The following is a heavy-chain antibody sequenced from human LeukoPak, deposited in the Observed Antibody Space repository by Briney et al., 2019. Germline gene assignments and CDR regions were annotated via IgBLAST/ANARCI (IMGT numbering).Heavy chain of an antibody. V-gene: IGHV3-74*01. CDR3: QRDWGGPDK. Sequence: GGSLRLSCAASGFXLSSYWIHWVRQVPGKGLVWLSFIYNDGSDTSYADSVKGRFTISRDNAKDTLYLQMNSLRAEDTAVYFCQRDWGGPDKGGRGTRVT. D-gene: IGHD3-16*01. J-gene: IGHJ4*02. CDR2: IYNDGSDT. CDR1: GFXLSSYW.